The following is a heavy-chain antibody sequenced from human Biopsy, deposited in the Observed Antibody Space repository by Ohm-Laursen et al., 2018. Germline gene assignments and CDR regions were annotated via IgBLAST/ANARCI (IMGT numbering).Heavy chain of an antibody. V-gene: IGHV3-30*18. Sequence: SLRLSCAASGSTFYNYGMQWARQAPGKGLEWVAFIFYDGSNTYYADSVKGRFTISRDNSRDTLYLQMSSLRAEDTAVYYCAKDRYNYTPIGGFSMDVWGQGTTVTVSS. CDR3: AKDRYNYTPIGGFSMDV. CDR2: IFYDGSNT. D-gene: IGHD5-18*01. CDR1: GSTFYNYG. J-gene: IGHJ6*02.